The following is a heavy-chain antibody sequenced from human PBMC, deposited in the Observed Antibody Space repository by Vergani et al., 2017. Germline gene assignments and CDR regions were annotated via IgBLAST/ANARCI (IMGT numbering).Heavy chain of an antibody. Sequence: EVQLLESGGDLVQPGGSLRLSCAASGFTFNHYAMNWVRQPPGKGLEWVSGISGSGGSTYYAGSVKGRFTISRDSSKNTLYLQMNSLIAGDTAVYYCANANPRNSGYDYLYYYHAMDVWGQGTTVTVSS. CDR1: GFTFNHYA. J-gene: IGHJ6*02. CDR3: ANANPRNSGYDYLYYYHAMDV. CDR2: ISGSGGST. V-gene: IGHV3-23*01. D-gene: IGHD5-12*01.